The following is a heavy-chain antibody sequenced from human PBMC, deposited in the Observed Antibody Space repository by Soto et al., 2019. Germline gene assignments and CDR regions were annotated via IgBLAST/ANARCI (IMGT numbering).Heavy chain of an antibody. CDR2: MNPNSGNT. V-gene: IGHV1-8*01. CDR1: GYTFTSYD. Sequence: QVQLVQSGAEVKKPGASVKVSCKASGYTFTSYDINWVRQATGQGLEWMGWMNPNSGNTGYVQKFQGRVTMARNTSISTAYMELSSLRSEDTAVYYCATSPARSEVRQLGYWGQGTLVTVSS. J-gene: IGHJ4*02. D-gene: IGHD1-26*01. CDR3: ATSPARSEVRQLGY.